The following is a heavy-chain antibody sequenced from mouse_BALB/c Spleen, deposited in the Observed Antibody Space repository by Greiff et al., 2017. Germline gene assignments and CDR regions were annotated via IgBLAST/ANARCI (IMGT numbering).Heavy chain of an antibody. CDR1: GFTFSSFG. V-gene: IGHV5-17*02. CDR2: ISSGSSTI. Sequence: EVKLMESGGGLVQPGGSRKLSCAASGFTFSSFGMHWVRQAPEKGLEWVAYISSGSSTIYYADTVKGRFTISRDNPKNTLFLQMTSLRSEDTAMYYCARKDYYGSSLGYYAMDYWGQGTSVTVSS. J-gene: IGHJ4*01. CDR3: ARKDYYGSSLGYYAMDY. D-gene: IGHD1-1*01.